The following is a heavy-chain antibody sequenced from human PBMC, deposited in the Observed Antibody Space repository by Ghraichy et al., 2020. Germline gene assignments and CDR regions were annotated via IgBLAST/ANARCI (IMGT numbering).Heavy chain of an antibody. Sequence: SETLSLTCAVSGYSISSGYYWGWIRQPPGKGLEWMGSIYHSGRTHYNPSLKSRVTISVDTPKNQFSLKLSSVTAADTAMYYCARDLAYDSYPDYWGQGTLVTVSS. CDR1: GYSISSGYY. J-gene: IGHJ4*02. CDR2: IYHSGRT. D-gene: IGHD3-3*01. V-gene: IGHV4-38-2*02. CDR3: ARDLAYDSYPDY.